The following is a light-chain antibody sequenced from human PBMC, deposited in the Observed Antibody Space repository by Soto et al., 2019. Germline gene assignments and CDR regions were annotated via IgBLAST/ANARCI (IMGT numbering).Light chain of an antibody. CDR1: SSDVGGYNY. J-gene: IGLJ1*01. CDR3: ISYTSSSTLNV. Sequence: SALTQPASVSGSPGQSITISCTGTSSDVGGYNYVSWYQQHPGKAPKLMIYDVSNRPSGVSNRFSGSKSGNTASLTISGLQAEDEAEYYCISYTSSSTLNVVGTGTKLTVL. CDR2: DVS. V-gene: IGLV2-14*01.